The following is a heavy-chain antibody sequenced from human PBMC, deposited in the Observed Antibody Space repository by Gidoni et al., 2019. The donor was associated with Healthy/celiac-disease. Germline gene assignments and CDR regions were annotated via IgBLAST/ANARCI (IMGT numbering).Heavy chain of an antibody. Sequence: SCAASGFTFSSYAMSWVRQAPGKGLEWVSAISGSGGSTYYADAVKGRFTISRDNSKNTLYLQMNSLRAEDTAVYYCAKLYCSSTSCYRYYYYGMDVWGQGTTVTVSS. V-gene: IGHV3-23*01. CDR2: ISGSGGST. CDR3: AKLYCSSTSCYRYYYYGMDV. CDR1: GFTFSSYA. J-gene: IGHJ6*02. D-gene: IGHD2-2*02.